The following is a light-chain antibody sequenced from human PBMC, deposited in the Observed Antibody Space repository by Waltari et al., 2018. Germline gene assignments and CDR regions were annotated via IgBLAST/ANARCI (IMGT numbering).Light chain of an antibody. Sequence: AIHLTQSPSSLSASVGDRITITCRASQGIGSALAWYQQKPGESPKFLIYDASSLQSGVPSRFSGSASGTDFTLTITSLQPEDFATYYCQQLHSYPITFGQGTRLEIK. J-gene: IGKJ5*01. CDR3: QQLHSYPIT. CDR1: QGIGSA. V-gene: IGKV1-13*02. CDR2: DAS.